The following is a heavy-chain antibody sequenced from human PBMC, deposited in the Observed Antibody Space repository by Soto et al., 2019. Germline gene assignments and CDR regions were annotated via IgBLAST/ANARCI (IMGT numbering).Heavy chain of an antibody. CDR2: IKQDGSEK. J-gene: IGHJ6*03. CDR3: ARDVVYCSGGSCPQENYYYYYMDV. D-gene: IGHD2-15*01. V-gene: IGHV3-7*01. Sequence: GGSLRLSCAASGFTFSSYWMSWVRQAPGKGLEWVANIKQDGSEKYYVDSVKGRFTISRDNAKNSLYLQMNSLRAEDTAVYYCARDVVYCSGGSCPQENYYYYYMDVWGKGTTVTVSS. CDR1: GFTFSSYW.